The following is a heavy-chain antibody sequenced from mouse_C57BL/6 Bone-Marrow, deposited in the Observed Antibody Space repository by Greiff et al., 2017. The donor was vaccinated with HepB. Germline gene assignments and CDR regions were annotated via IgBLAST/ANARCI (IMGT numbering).Heavy chain of an antibody. Sequence: QVQLQQSGAELARPGASVKLSCKASGYTFTSYGISWVKQRTGQGLEWIGEIYPRSGNTYYNEKFKGKATLTADKSSSTAYMELRSLTSEDSAVYFCARGGYGGREGYFDVWGTGTTVTVSS. J-gene: IGHJ1*03. CDR3: ARGGYGGREGYFDV. CDR1: GYTFTSYG. D-gene: IGHD1-1*01. CDR2: IYPRSGNT. V-gene: IGHV1-81*01.